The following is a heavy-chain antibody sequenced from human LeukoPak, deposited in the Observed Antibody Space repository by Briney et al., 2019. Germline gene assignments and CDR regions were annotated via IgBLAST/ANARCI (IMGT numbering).Heavy chain of an antibody. V-gene: IGHV4-59*03. CDR3: AGLFSGYDPFDY. D-gene: IGHD5-12*01. CDR1: GDSISRYY. CDR2: IFYSGIS. Sequence: SETLSLTCTVSGDSISRYYWSWIRQSPGKGLEWIGYIFYSGISNYNPSLKSRVTVSVDTSKNQVSLKQRSVTAADTAVYYCAGLFSGYDPFDYWGQGTLVTVSS. J-gene: IGHJ4*02.